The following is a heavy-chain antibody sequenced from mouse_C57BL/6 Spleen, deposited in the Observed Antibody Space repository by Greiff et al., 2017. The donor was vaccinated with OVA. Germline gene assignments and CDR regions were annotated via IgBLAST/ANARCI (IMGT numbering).Heavy chain of an antibody. CDR3: ARRGNYYGSSYPHYYAMDY. V-gene: IGHV1-82*01. CDR1: GYAFSSSW. D-gene: IGHD1-1*01. J-gene: IGHJ4*01. CDR2: IYPVDGDT. Sequence: QVQLQQSGPELVKPGASVKISCKASGYAFSSSWMNWVKQRPGKGLEWIGRIYPVDGDTNYNGKFKGKATLTADKSSSTAYIQLSSLSSEDSAVYFCARRGNYYGSSYPHYYAMDYWGQGTSVTVSS.